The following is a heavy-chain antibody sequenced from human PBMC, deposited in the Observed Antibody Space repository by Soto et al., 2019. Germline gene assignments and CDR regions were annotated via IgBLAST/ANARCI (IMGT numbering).Heavy chain of an antibody. D-gene: IGHD3-22*01. CDR1: GDSIGCVGY. CDR3: ASYYYDSSGYFGYFDY. V-gene: IGHV4-31*02. J-gene: IGHJ4*02. CDR2: ISSSGST. Sequence: PSETRSLTWTVSGDSIGCVGYWSFIRQFPGRGLEWIGCISSSGSTYYNPALNNRISLSLDTSKNQFSLKLSSVTAADTAVYYCASYYYDSSGYFGYFDYWGQGTLVTVPS.